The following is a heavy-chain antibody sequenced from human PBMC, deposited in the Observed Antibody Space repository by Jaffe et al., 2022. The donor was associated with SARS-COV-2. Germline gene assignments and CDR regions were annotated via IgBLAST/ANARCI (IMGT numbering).Heavy chain of an antibody. D-gene: IGHD5-18*01. J-gene: IGHJ4*02. V-gene: IGHV3-23*01. CDR2: ISGSGVHT. CDR1: GFTFRNYA. CDR3: VKAMGDVGYSSGHDY. Sequence: EVQLLESGGGLVQPGGSLRLSCAASGFTFRNYAMNWVRQAPGKGLEWVSTISGSGVHTYHADSVEGRLSISKDISKNTLYLQMNSLRAEDTAVYYCVKAMGDVGYSSGHDYWGQGTLVTVSS.